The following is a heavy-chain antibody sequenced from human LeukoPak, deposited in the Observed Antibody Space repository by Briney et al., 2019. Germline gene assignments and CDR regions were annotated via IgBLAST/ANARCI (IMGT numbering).Heavy chain of an antibody. Sequence: SETLSLTCTVSGGSISSSNHYWGWIRQPPGKGLEWIGSIYYTGSSYYNPSLRSRVTISVDTSKSQFSLKLTSVTAADSAVYYCARHPLCSSSWYLKCAFAIWGLGTMVTVSS. CDR2: IYYTGSS. CDR3: ARHPLCSSSWYLKCAFAI. V-gene: IGHV4-39*01. CDR1: GGSISSSNHY. J-gene: IGHJ3*02. D-gene: IGHD6-13*01.